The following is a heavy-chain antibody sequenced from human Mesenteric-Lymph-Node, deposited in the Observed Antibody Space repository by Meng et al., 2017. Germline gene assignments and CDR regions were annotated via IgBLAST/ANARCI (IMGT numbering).Heavy chain of an antibody. V-gene: IGHV3-20*01. CDR3: ARTVSHTTGLGGC. J-gene: IGHJ4*02. CDR1: RFTFDDSD. D-gene: IGHD3/OR15-3a*01. Sequence: VESGRGVIGPGGSLRLSCAASRFTFDDSDMGWVRQAPEKGLEWVSGINCNGGTTTDADSVRGRFTISRDNTKNSLFLQMNSLRAEDTALCHCARTVSHTTGLGGCWGQGTLVTVSS. CDR2: INCNGGTT.